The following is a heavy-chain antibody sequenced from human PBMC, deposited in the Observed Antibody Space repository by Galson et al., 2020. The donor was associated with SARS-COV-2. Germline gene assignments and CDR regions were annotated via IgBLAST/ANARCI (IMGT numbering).Heavy chain of an antibody. D-gene: IGHD6-19*01. CDR1: GFTVSSNY. Sequence: GGSLRLSCAASGFTVSSNYMSWVRQAPGKGLEWVSVIYSGGSTYYADSVKGRFTISRHNSKNTLYLQMNSLRAEDTAVYYCARVGSSGWYLGAFDIWGQGTMVTVSS. CDR3: ARVGSSGWYLGAFDI. V-gene: IGHV3-53*04. CDR2: IYSGGST. J-gene: IGHJ3*02.